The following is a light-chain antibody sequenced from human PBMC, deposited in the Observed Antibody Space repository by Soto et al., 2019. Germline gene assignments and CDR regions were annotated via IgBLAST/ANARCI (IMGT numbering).Light chain of an antibody. Sequence: DIVLTQSPATLSVSPGERATLSCRASQSVSSNLAWYQQKPGQAPRLLIYGASTRATGIPARFSGSGSGTEYTLTISSLQSEDFAVYYCQQLETFGQGTKVDIK. CDR1: QSVSSN. CDR3: QQLET. CDR2: GAS. V-gene: IGKV3-15*01. J-gene: IGKJ1*01.